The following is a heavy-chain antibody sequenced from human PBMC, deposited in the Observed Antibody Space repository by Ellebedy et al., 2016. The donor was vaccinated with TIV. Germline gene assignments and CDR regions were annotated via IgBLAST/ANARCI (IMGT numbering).Heavy chain of an antibody. CDR3: ARGSDSSGWRKPFDY. CDR1: GFTFSSYG. V-gene: IGHV3-30*03. Sequence: LSLTCAASGFTFSSYGMHWVRQAPGKGLEWVAVISYDGSNKYYADSVKGRFTISRDNSKNTLYLQMNSLRPEDTALYYCARGSDSSGWRKPFDYWGQGTLLTVSS. J-gene: IGHJ4*02. CDR2: ISYDGSNK. D-gene: IGHD6-19*01.